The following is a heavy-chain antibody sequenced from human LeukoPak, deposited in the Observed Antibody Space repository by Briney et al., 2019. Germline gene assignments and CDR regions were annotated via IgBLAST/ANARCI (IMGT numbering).Heavy chain of an antibody. D-gene: IGHD3-10*01. J-gene: IGHJ4*02. CDR1: GYTFNYYY. Sequence: ASVKVSCKASGYTFNYYYMHWVRQAPGQGLEWMGWINPSSGATNYAQKFQGRVTMTRDTSVSTAYMELTRLRSDDSAVFYCNRGPGHYFDYWGQGTVVTVPS. CDR2: INPSSGAT. V-gene: IGHV1-2*02. CDR3: NRGPGHYFDY.